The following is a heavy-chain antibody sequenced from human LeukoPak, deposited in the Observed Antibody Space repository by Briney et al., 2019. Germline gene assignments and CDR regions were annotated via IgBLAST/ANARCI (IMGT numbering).Heavy chain of an antibody. J-gene: IGHJ4*02. V-gene: IGHV3-30*02. CDR1: GFTFSSYG. CDR3: AKDLPNWNDGY. D-gene: IGHD1-1*01. CDR2: IWYDGSNK. Sequence: GGSLRLSCAASGFTFSSYGMHWVRQAPGKGLEWVAVIWYDGSNKYYADSVKGRFTISRDNSKNTLYLQMNSLRAEDTAVYYCAKDLPNWNDGYWGQGTLVTVSS.